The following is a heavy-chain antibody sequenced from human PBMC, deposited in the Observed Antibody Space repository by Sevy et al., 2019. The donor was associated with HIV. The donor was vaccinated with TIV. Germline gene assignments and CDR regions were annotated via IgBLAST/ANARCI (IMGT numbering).Heavy chain of an antibody. CDR2: ISGSGGTI. V-gene: IGHV3-23*01. Sequence: GGSLRLSCAASGFTFSTYALNWVRQAPGKGLEWVSVISGSGGTIYYADSVKGRFTISRDNSKNTVYLQMNSLRADDTAVYYCAKGDGSSWATLRYWGQGTLVTVSS. J-gene: IGHJ4*02. CDR1: GFTFSTYA. CDR3: AKGDGSSWATLRY. D-gene: IGHD6-13*01.